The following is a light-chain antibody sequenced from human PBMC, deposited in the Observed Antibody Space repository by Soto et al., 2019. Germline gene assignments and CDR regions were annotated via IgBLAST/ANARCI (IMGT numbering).Light chain of an antibody. Sequence: QSVLTQPPSASGSPGQSVTICCTGTSSDVGGYNYVSWYQQHPGKAPKLMIYEVSKRTSGVPDRFSGSKSGNTASLTVSGLQAEDEADYYCSSYAGSNNLVFGGGTQLTVL. J-gene: IGLJ2*01. V-gene: IGLV2-8*01. CDR1: SSDVGGYNY. CDR2: EVS. CDR3: SSYAGSNNLV.